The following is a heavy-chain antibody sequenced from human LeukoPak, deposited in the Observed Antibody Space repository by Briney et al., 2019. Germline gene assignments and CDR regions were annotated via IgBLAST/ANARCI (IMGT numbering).Heavy chain of an antibody. CDR1: GFTFSSYS. J-gene: IGHJ4*02. CDR2: ISSSSSYI. Sequence: PGGSLRLSCAASGFTFSSYSMNWVRQAPGKGLEWVSFISSSSSYIYYADSVKGRFTISRDNAKNSLYLQMNSLRAEDMAVYYCARDRLLGGYADYWGQGTLVTVSS. V-gene: IGHV3-21*01. D-gene: IGHD5-12*01. CDR3: ARDRLLGGYADY.